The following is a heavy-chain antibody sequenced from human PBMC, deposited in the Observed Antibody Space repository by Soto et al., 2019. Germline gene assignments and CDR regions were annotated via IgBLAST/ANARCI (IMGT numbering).Heavy chain of an antibody. CDR3: ARDLCPLGSGSPCPTFGMDV. CDR1: GYTFTGHY. CDR2: LKPDNGGT. V-gene: IGHV1-2*02. Sequence: QVQLVQSGAEVKPPGASVKVSCKASGYTFTGHYMHWVRQVSGRRLEFLGWLKPDNGGTYYAPKFQGRVTFPRDTSNTIAYMAMSGLHSDDTAVYFCARDLCPLGSGSPCPTFGMDVWGQGTTVAVTS. J-gene: IGHJ6*02. D-gene: IGHD3-10*01.